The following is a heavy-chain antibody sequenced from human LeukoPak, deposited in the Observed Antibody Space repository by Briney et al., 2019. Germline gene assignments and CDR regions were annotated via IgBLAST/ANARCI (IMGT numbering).Heavy chain of an antibody. CDR1: GLTFSSYT. CDR2: ISSSSSTI. D-gene: IGHD6-6*01. V-gene: IGHV3-48*01. Sequence: PGGSLRLSCAASGLTFSSYTMNWVRQAPGKGLEWVSYISSSSSTIYYADSVKGRFTISRDNAKNSLYLQMNSLRAEDTAVYYCARGIAARPSSYYYYYMDVWGKGTTVTVSS. CDR3: ARGIAARPSSYYYYYMDV. J-gene: IGHJ6*03.